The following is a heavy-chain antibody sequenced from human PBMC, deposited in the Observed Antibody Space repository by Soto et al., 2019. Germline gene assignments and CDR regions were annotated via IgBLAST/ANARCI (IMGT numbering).Heavy chain of an antibody. CDR3: ARGPNGLLEWLFVPSYFDY. CDR2: INHSGST. Sequence: KGLEWIGEINHSGSTNYNPSLKSRVTISVDTSKNQFSLKLSSVTAADTAVYYCARGPNGLLEWLFVPSYFDYWGQGTLVTVS. J-gene: IGHJ4*02. V-gene: IGHV4-34*01. D-gene: IGHD3-3*01.